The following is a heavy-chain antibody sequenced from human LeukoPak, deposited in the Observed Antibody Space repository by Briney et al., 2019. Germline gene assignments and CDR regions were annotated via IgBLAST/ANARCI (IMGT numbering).Heavy chain of an antibody. CDR2: IYPSVDST. V-gene: IGHV1-46*01. J-gene: IGHJ4*02. CDR1: GYTLSSDY. CDR3: AREDGANNYQYKYFDY. Sequence: ASLKVSCKAPGYTLSSDYIQCGREAPGEGVECMGTIYPSVDSTTYAEKFQGRVTVTRDTSTSTVYMELSSLRSEGTAVYHCAREDGANNYQYKYFDYWGQGTLVTVSS. D-gene: IGHD4/OR15-4a*01.